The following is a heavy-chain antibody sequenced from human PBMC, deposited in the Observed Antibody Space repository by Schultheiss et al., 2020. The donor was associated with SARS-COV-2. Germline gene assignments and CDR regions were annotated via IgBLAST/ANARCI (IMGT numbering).Heavy chain of an antibody. V-gene: IGHV3-21*01. CDR2: ISSSSSYI. Sequence: GGSLRLSCAASGFTFSSYSMNWVRQAPGKGLEWVSSISSSSSYIYYADSVKGRFTISRDNAKNSLYLQMNSLRAEDTAVYYCAREEDYYDSSGYYPYYYYYYGMDVWGQGTTVTVSS. D-gene: IGHD3-22*01. CDR3: AREEDYYDSSGYYPYYYYYYGMDV. J-gene: IGHJ6*02. CDR1: GFTFSSYS.